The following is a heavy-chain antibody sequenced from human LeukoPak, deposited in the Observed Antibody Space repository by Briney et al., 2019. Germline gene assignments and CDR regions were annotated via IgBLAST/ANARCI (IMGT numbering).Heavy chain of an antibody. J-gene: IGHJ3*02. CDR1: GGSISSGGYS. CDR2: IYLSGNT. D-gene: IGHD1-1*01. CDR3: ARTPPTYAFDI. Sequence: SETLSLTCAVSGGSISSGGYSWSWIRQPPGKGLEWIGYIYLSGNTYYNPSLKSRVTISVDRSKNQFSLKLSSVTAADTAVYYCARTPPTYAFDIWGQGTMVTVSS. V-gene: IGHV4-30-2*01.